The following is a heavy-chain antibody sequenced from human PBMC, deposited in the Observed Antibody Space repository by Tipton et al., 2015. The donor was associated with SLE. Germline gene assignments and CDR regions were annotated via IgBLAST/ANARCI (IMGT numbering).Heavy chain of an antibody. CDR2: INHSGST. J-gene: IGHJ4*02. D-gene: IGHD2-2*01. CDR3: ARDGGSDSLKYCSSTSCPLAY. V-gene: IGHV4-34*01. Sequence: AGLVKPSETLSLTCAVYGGSFSGYYWSWIRQPPGKGLEWVGAINHSGSTNYNPSLKSRVTISVDTSKNQVSLKRSSVTAADTAVYYCARDGGSDSLKYCSSTSCPLAYWGQGTLVTVSS. CDR1: GGSFSGYY.